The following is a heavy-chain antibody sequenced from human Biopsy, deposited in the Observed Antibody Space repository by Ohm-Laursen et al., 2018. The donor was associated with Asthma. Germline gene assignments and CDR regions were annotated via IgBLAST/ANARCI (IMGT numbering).Heavy chain of an antibody. CDR3: ARDVMEWYLPAFDF. CDR1: GFTFRSYA. CDR2: GGSYYDGGLK. J-gene: IGHJ4*02. V-gene: IGHV3-30-3*01. Sequence: SLRLSCAASGFTFRSYAMHWVRQAPGKGLEWVAVGGSYYDGGLKYYADSVNGRFTVSRDDSKNTLYLQMNSLRPDDTAVYYCARDVMEWYLPAFDFWGQGTLVTVPP. D-gene: IGHD3-3*01.